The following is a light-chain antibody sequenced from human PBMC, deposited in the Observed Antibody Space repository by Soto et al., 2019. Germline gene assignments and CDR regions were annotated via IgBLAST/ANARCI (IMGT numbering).Light chain of an antibody. V-gene: IGKV3-20*01. Sequence: EIVLTQSPGTLSLSPGERATLSCRASQTVSRSALAWYQQKPGQAPRLVVYGASSRATGVPDRFSASGSGTDFTLTISRLEPEDFAVYYCQQYAKAPLTFGQGTKVDIK. J-gene: IGKJ1*01. CDR3: QQYAKAPLT. CDR2: GAS. CDR1: QTVSRSA.